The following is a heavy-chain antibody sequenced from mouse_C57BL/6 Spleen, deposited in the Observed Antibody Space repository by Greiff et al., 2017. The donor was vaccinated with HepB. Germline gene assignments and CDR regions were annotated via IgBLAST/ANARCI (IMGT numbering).Heavy chain of an antibody. CDR3: AREKIYDGYYPAWFAY. J-gene: IGHJ3*01. D-gene: IGHD2-3*01. Sequence: EVKLQESGPGLVKPSQSLSLTCSVTGYSITSGYYWNWIRQFPGNKLEWMGYISYDGSNNYNPSLKNRISITRDTSKNQFFLKLNSVTTEDTATYYCAREKIYDGYYPAWFAYWGQGTLVTVSA. V-gene: IGHV3-6*01. CDR2: ISYDGSN. CDR1: GYSITSGYY.